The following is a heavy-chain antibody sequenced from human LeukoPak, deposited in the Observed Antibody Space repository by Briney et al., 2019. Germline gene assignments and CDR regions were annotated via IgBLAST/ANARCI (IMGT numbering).Heavy chain of an antibody. D-gene: IGHD3-10*01. V-gene: IGHV1-2*02. CDR3: AGYYYGSGSFDY. CDR2: INPNSGGT. J-gene: IGHJ4*02. CDR1: GYTFTGYY. Sequence: ASVKVSCKASGYTFTGYYMHWVRQAPGEGLEWMGWINPNSGGTNYAQKFQGRVTMTRDTSISTAYMELSRLRSDDTAVYYCAGYYYGSGSFDYWGQGTLVTVSS.